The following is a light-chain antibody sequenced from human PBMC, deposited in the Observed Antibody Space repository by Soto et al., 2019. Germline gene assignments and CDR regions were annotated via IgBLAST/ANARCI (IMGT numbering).Light chain of an antibody. V-gene: IGLV2-14*01. J-gene: IGLJ1*01. Sequence: VLTQPASVSGSPGQSITISCTGTSSDVGGYNYVSWYQQHPGKAPKLMIYDVSNRPSGVSNRFSGSKSGNTASLTISGLQAEDEADYYCSSYTSSSTLGVFGTGTKVTVL. CDR3: SSYTSSSTLGV. CDR2: DVS. CDR1: SSDVGGYNY.